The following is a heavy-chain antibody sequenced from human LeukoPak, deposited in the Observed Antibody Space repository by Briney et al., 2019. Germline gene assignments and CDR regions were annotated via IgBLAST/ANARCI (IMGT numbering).Heavy chain of an antibody. CDR1: GFSLSTSGVG. J-gene: IGHJ5*02. D-gene: IGHD6-19*01. CDR3: AHSRDSSGWAMYNWFDP. Sequence: SGPTLVNPTQTLTLTCTFSGFSLSTSGVGVGWIRQPPGKALEWLALISWNDDKRYSPSLKSRLTITKDTSKNQVVLTMTNMDPVDTATYYCAHSRDSSGWAMYNWFDPWGQGTLVTVSS. V-gene: IGHV2-5*01. CDR2: ISWNDDK.